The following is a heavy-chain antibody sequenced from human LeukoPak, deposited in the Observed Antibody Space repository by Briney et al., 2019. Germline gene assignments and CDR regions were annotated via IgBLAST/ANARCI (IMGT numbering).Heavy chain of an antibody. V-gene: IGHV3-30*18. CDR1: GFTFSSYG. D-gene: IGHD6-19*01. Sequence: GGSLRLSCAASGFTFSSYGMHWVRQAPGKGLEWVAVISYDGSNKCYADSVKGRFTISRDNSKNTLYLQMNSLRAEDTAVYYCAKDISGWYDYYYGMDVWGQGTTVTVSS. J-gene: IGHJ6*02. CDR3: AKDISGWYDYYYGMDV. CDR2: ISYDGSNK.